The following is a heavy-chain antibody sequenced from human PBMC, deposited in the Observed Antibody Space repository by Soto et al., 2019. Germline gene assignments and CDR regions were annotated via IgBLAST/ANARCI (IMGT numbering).Heavy chain of an antibody. CDR3: ARSSSWYWFDP. CDR2: INPNSGGT. V-gene: IGHV1-2*02. D-gene: IGHD6-13*01. Sequence: ASVKVSCKASGYTFTGYYMHWVRQAPGQGLEWMGWINPNSGGTNYAQKFQGRVTMTRDTSTSTVYMELSSLRSEDTAVYYCARSSSWYWFDPWGQGTLVTVSS. CDR1: GYTFTGYY. J-gene: IGHJ5*02.